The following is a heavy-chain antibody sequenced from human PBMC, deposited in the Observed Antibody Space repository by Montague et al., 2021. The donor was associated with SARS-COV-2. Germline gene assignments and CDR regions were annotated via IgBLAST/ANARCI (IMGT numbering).Heavy chain of an antibody. Sequence: SETLSLTCIVSGSSVRSYYWSWIRQPPGKGLEWIEYIYDSGSTNYNPSLKSRVTISVDTSKNQFSLKLCSVTAADTAVYYCARENTVTTFGGPYYIDSWGQGTLVTVSA. CDR1: GSSVRSYY. CDR3: ARENTVTTFGGPYYIDS. J-gene: IGHJ4*02. V-gene: IGHV4-59*02. D-gene: IGHD4-17*01. CDR2: IYDSGST.